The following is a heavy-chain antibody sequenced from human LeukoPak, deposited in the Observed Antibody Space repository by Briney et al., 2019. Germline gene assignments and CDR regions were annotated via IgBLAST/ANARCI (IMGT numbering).Heavy chain of an antibody. CDR2: ISYDGSNK. CDR3: ARGSTIAARPGDY. V-gene: IGHV3-30*04. D-gene: IGHD6-6*01. Sequence: GGSLRLSCAASGFTFSSYAMHWVRQAPGKGLEWVAVISYDGSNKYYADSVKGRFPISRDNSKNTLYLQMSSLRAEDTAVYYCARGSTIAARPGDYWGQGTLVTVSS. J-gene: IGHJ4*02. CDR1: GFTFSSYA.